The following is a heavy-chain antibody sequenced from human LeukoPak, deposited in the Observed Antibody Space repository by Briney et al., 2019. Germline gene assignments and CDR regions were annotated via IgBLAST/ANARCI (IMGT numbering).Heavy chain of an antibody. J-gene: IGHJ4*02. CDR1: GGSISSDSSSSYF. CDR3: ARHSGGSYQRIGPFDY. V-gene: IGHV4-39*01. CDR2: IYYTGST. D-gene: IGHD1-26*01. Sequence: PSETLSLTCSVSGGSISSDSSSSYFWAWIRQPPGRGMEWIGSIYYTGSTYYNPSLKSRVTISVDTSKNQFSLKLSSVTAADTAVYYCARHSGGSYQRIGPFDYWGQGTLVTVSS.